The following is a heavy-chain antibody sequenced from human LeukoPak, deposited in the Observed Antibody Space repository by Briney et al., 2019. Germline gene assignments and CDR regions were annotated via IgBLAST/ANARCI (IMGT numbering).Heavy chain of an antibody. V-gene: IGHV3-33*01. CDR2: IWYDGSNK. Sequence: GGSLRLSCAASGFTFSSYGMHWVRQAPGKGLEWAAVIWYDGSNKYYADSVKGRFTISRDNSKNTLYPQMNSLRAEDTAVYYCARDDSYYDSSGYYFYWGQGTLVTVSS. CDR1: GFTFSSYG. D-gene: IGHD3-22*01. J-gene: IGHJ4*02. CDR3: ARDDSYYDSSGYYFY.